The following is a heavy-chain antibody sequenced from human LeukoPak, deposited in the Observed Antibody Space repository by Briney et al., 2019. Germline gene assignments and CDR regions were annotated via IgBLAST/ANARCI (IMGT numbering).Heavy chain of an antibody. CDR3: ARAAYCSSTSCPTDAFDI. CDR2: ISSSSSYI. V-gene: IGHV3-21*01. J-gene: IGHJ3*02. Sequence: GGSLRLSCAASGFTFSSYSMNWVRQAPGKGLEWVSSISSSSSYIYYADSVKGRFTISRDNAKNSLYLQMNSLGAEDTAVYYCARAAYCSSTSCPTDAFDIWGQGTMVTVSS. D-gene: IGHD2-2*01. CDR1: GFTFSSYS.